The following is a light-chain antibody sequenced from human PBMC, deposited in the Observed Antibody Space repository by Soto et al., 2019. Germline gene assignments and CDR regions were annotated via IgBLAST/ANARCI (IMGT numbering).Light chain of an antibody. CDR2: AAS. CDR1: QGIRND. CDR3: PQYYNSPPT. V-gene: IGKV1-6*01. Sequence: AIQMTQSPSSLSASVGDRVTITCRASQGIRNDLGWYQQKPGKAPKLLIYAASSLQSGVPSRFSCSGSGTTFTLTFSSLHPEDPATYYRPQYYNSPPTFGQGTKVEIK. J-gene: IGKJ1*01.